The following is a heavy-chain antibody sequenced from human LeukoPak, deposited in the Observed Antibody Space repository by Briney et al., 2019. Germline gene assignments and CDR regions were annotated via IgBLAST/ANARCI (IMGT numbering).Heavy chain of an antibody. CDR2: ISGSGGST. Sequence: GGSLRLSCAASGFTFSSYGMSWVRQAPEKGLEWVSAISGSGGSTYYTDSVKGRFTISRDNSKNTLYLQMSSLRAEDTAVYYCATSTGYSSSWQTPNAYWGQGTLVTVSS. CDR3: ATSTGYSSSWQTPNAY. D-gene: IGHD6-13*01. J-gene: IGHJ4*02. CDR1: GFTFSSYG. V-gene: IGHV3-23*01.